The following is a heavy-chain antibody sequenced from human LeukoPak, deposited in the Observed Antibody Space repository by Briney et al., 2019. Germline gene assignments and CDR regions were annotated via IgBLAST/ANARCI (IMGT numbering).Heavy chain of an antibody. CDR2: IYYSGST. CDR1: GGSISSSSYY. D-gene: IGHD1-26*01. CDR3: ARPTDFDY. J-gene: IGHJ4*02. V-gene: IGHV4-39*01. Sequence: SETLSLTCTVSGGSISSSSYYWGWLRQPPGKGLEWIGSIYYSGSTYYNPSLKSRVTISVDTSKNQFSLKLSSVTAADTAVYYCARPTDFDYWGQGTPVTVSS.